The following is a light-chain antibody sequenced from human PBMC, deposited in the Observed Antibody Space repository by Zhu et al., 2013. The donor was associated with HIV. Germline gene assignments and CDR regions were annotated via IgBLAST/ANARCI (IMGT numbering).Light chain of an antibody. CDR3: QQHGNAPWT. V-gene: IGKV3-20*01. CDR1: QSVYGSY. Sequence: DIVLTQSPGTLSLSPGERATLSCRASQSVYGSYLAWYQQKPGQAPRLLIYGASSRATGIPDGFSGSESGTDFTLTISRLDPEDFAVYYCQQHGNAPWTFGQGTKVEIK. J-gene: IGKJ1*01. CDR2: GAS.